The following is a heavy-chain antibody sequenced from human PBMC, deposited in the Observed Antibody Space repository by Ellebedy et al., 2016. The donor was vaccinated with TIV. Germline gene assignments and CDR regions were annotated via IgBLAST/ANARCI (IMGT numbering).Heavy chain of an antibody. CDR3: AKVGEYYDFWSGYSPFDY. V-gene: IGHV3-23*01. J-gene: IGHJ4*02. Sequence: GGSLRLSCTASGFTFSTYAMSWVRQAPGQGLEWVSTISGSGGSGSGGRTYYADSVKGRFTISRENSKNTLYLHMNSLRAEDTAVYYCAKVGEYYDFWSGYSPFDYWGQGTLVTVSS. CDR2: ISGSGGSGSGGRT. D-gene: IGHD3-3*01. CDR1: GFTFSTYA.